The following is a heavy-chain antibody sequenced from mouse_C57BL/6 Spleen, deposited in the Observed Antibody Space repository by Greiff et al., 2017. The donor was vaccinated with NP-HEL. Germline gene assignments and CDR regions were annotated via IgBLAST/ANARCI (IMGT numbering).Heavy chain of an antibody. CDR1: GFTFSDYG. CDR2: ISSGSSTI. V-gene: IGHV5-17*01. D-gene: IGHD2-1*01. Sequence: EVQLVESGGGLVKPGGSLKLSCAASGFTFSDYGMHWVRQAPEKGLEWVAYISSGSSTIYYADTVKGRFTISRDNAKNTLFLQMTSLRSEDTAMYYCARSGNYEAWFAYWGQGTLVTVSA. CDR3: ARSGNYEAWFAY. J-gene: IGHJ3*01.